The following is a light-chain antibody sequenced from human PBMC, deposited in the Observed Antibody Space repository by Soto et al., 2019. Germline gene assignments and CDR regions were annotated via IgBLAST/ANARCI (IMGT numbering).Light chain of an antibody. CDR2: EDT. V-gene: IGLV6-57*02. CDR1: SGSIASNY. J-gene: IGLJ3*02. CDR3: QSYGDNNQV. Sequence: NFMLTQPHSVSESPGKTVTISCTGSSGSIASNYVQWFQQRPGSAPTTVIYEDTKRPSGVPDRFSGSIDSSSNSASLSISGLKTEDEADYYCQSYGDNNQVFGGGTQLTVL.